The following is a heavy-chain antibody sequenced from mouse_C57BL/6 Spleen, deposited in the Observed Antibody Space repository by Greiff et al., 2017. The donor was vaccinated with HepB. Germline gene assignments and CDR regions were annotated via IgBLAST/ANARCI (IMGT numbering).Heavy chain of an antibody. J-gene: IGHJ4*01. Sequence: QVQLQQPGAELVMPGASVKLSCKASGYTFTSYWMHWVKQRPGQGLEWIGEIDPSDSYTNYNQKFKGKSTLTVDKSSSTAYMQLSSLTSEDSAVYDCARGLLQNYYAMDYWGQGTSVTVSS. V-gene: IGHV1-69*01. CDR2: IDPSDSYT. CDR3: ARGLLQNYYAMDY. D-gene: IGHD2-3*01. CDR1: GYTFTSYW.